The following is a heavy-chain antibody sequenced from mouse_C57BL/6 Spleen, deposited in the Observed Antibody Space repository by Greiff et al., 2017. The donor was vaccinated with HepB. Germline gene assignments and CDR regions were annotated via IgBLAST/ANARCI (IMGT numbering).Heavy chain of an antibody. CDR1: GYTFTSYW. V-gene: IGHV1-55*01. J-gene: IGHJ4*01. D-gene: IGHD2-4*01. CDR3: ARSGGDHYDYDESYAMDY. CDR2: IYPGSGST. Sequence: QVQLQQPGAELVKPGASVKMSCKASGYTFTSYWITWVKQRPGQGLEWIGDIYPGSGSTNYNEKFKSKATLTVDTSSSTAYMQLSSLTSEDSAVYYCARSGGDHYDYDESYAMDYWGQGTSVTVSS.